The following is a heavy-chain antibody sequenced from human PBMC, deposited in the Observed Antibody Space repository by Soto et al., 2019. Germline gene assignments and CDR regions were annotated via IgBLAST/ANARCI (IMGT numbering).Heavy chain of an antibody. Sequence: QVQLVQSGAEVKKPGSSVKVSCKASGGTFSSYAVSWVRQAPGQGLEWMGGIIPIFGTANYAQKFQGRVTITADKSTSTAYMELSSLRSEDTAVYYCARVEMATGPYYYGMDVWGQGTTVTVSS. V-gene: IGHV1-69*06. J-gene: IGHJ6*02. D-gene: IGHD5-12*01. CDR3: ARVEMATGPYYYGMDV. CDR2: IIPIFGTA. CDR1: GGTFSSYA.